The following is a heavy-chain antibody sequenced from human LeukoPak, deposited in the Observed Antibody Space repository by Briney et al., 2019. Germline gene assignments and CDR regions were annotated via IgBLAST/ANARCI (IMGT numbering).Heavy chain of an antibody. Sequence: SVKVSCKASGGTFSSYAISWVRQAPGQVLEWMGRIIPILGIANYAQKFQGRVTITADKSTSTAYMELSSLRSEDTAVYYCASPGGTYYDFWSDQHNAFDIWGQGTMVTVSS. CDR1: GGTFSSYA. CDR2: IIPILGIA. D-gene: IGHD3-3*01. J-gene: IGHJ3*02. V-gene: IGHV1-69*04. CDR3: ASPGGTYYDFWSDQHNAFDI.